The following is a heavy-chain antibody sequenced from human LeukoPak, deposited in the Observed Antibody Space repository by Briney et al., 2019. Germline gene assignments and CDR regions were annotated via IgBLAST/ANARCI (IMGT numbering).Heavy chain of an antibody. J-gene: IGHJ5*02. CDR3: ARGEHSSRRGPTGPDP. V-gene: IGHV1-69*06. Sequence: ASVKVSCKDSGGTFSSYSINWVRQAPRQGLEWMGGIIPLFNTPNYAQKFQGRVSITADTSTNTTYMELSSLRSEDTAVYYCARGEHSSRRGPTGPDPWGQGTLVTVSS. CDR1: GGTFSSYS. CDR2: IIPLFNTP. D-gene: IGHD1-1*01.